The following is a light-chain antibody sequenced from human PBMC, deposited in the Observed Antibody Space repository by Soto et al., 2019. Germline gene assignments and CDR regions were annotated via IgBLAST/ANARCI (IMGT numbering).Light chain of an antibody. V-gene: IGKV3-15*01. Sequence: EIVMTQSPATLSVSPGERATLSCRASQSVSSNLAWYQQKPGQAPRLLIYGASTRATGIPARSSGSGSGTEFTLTISSLQSEDFAVYYCQQYNNWPPKFGQGTKVDI. CDR3: QQYNNWPPK. CDR1: QSVSSN. J-gene: IGKJ1*01. CDR2: GAS.